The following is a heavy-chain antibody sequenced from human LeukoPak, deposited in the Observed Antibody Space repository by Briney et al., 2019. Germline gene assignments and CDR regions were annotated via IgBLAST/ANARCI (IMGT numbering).Heavy chain of an antibody. CDR1: GGSISYHY. V-gene: IGHV4-59*08. CDR2: IYYSGSS. D-gene: IGHD3-10*01. Sequence: SETLSLTCTVSGGSISYHYWSWIRQSPGKGLEWIGSIYYSGSSNYNPSLKSRVTISVDTSKNQFSLKLSSVTAADTAVYYCARAVPFGELSNWFDPWGQGTLVTVSS. CDR3: ARAVPFGELSNWFDP. J-gene: IGHJ5*02.